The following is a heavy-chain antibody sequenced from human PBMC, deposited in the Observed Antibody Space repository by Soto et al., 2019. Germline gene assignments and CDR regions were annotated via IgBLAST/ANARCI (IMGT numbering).Heavy chain of an antibody. D-gene: IGHD2-15*01. Sequence: QVHLVQSGAEEKEPGASVKISCKASGYAFSRYGISWVRQSAGQGPEWMGWISGYNGKTTDAQKLQGRVTMPTDSSTSTAYMELGSLRSDGTAVYFCARDLGYCGGSTCYPPYFDFWGQGTPVTVSS. CDR3: ARDLGYCGGSTCYPPYFDF. CDR2: ISGYNGKT. CDR1: GYAFSRYG. J-gene: IGHJ4*02. V-gene: IGHV1-18*01.